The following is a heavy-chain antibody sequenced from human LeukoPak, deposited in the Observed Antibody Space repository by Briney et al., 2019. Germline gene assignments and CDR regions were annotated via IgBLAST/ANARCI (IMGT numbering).Heavy chain of an antibody. CDR3: ASLGDYYDFWSGYYKVSYSQH. V-gene: IGHV4-39*07. J-gene: IGHJ1*01. CDR1: GGFIRSSSYY. Sequence: SETLSLTCTVSGGFIRSSSYYWGWIRQPPGKGLEWIGSIYYSGSTYYNPSLKSRVTISVDTSKNQFSLKLSSVTAADTAVYYCASLGDYYDFWSGYYKVSYSQHWGQGTLVTVSS. CDR2: IYYSGST. D-gene: IGHD3-3*01.